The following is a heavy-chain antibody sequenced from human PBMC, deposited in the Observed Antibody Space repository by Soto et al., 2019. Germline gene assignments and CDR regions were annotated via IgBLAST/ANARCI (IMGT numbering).Heavy chain of an antibody. Sequence: QVQLVQSGAEVKKPGTSVKVSCKASGYTFTSYGVSWVRQAPGQGLEWMGWISAYNGNTKYAQKLQGRVTMTTDTSTNTAYMDLRSLRSDDTAVYYCARDSPPVDYWGQGTLVTVSS. CDR2: ISAYNGNT. CDR1: GYTFTSYG. V-gene: IGHV1-18*01. J-gene: IGHJ4*02. CDR3: ARDSPPVDY.